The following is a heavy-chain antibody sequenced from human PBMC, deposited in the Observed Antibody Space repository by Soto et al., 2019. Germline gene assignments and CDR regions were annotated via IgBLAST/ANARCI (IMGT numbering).Heavy chain of an antibody. V-gene: IGHV4-59*01. J-gene: IGHJ4*02. CDR1: GGSLSGYY. CDR2: MYHTGNA. D-gene: IGHD3-22*01. Sequence: PSETLSLTCSVSGGSLSGYYWSWIRQPPGKGLEYIAYMYHTGNAKYNPSLQSRVTLSVDTSKNQFSLRLASVTAADTAVYYCARDRTSSGYYFDYSLDYWGQGTRVTSPQ. CDR3: ARDRTSSGYYFDYSLDY.